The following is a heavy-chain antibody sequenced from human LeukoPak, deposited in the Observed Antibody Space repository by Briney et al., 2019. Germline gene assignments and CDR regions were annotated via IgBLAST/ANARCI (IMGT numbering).Heavy chain of an antibody. V-gene: IGHV4-39*01. Sequence: PSETLSLTCTVSGGSISSSSYYWGWIRQPPGKGLEWIGSIYYSGSTYYNPSLKSRVTISVDTSKNQFSLKLSSVTAADTAVYYCARHRPDYYGSVQTIHRRAKRYFDYWGQGTLVTVSS. CDR1: GGSISSSSYY. CDR2: IYYSGST. CDR3: ARHRPDYYGSVQTIHRRAKRYFDY. D-gene: IGHD3-10*01. J-gene: IGHJ4*02.